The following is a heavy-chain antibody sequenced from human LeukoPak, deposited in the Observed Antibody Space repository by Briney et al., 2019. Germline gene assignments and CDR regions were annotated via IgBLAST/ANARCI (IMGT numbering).Heavy chain of an antibody. V-gene: IGHV1-18*01. J-gene: IGHJ4*02. CDR3: ARGDLYYDSSGYQGDY. Sequence: ASVKVSFKASGYTFTSYGISWVRQAPGQGLEWMGWISAYNGNTNYAQKLQGRVTMTTDTSTSTAYMELRSLRSDGTAVYYCARGDLYYDSSGYQGDYWGQGTLVTVSS. D-gene: IGHD3-22*01. CDR1: GYTFTSYG. CDR2: ISAYNGNT.